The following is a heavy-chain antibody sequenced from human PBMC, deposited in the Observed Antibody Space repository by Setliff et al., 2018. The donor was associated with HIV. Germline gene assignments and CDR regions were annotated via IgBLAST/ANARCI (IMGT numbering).Heavy chain of an antibody. Sequence: GASVKVSCKASGYIFTSYDFTWVRQAPGQGLEWMGWISAYNGNTNYAQKLQGRVTMTTDTSTSTAYMELRSLRSDDTAVYYCARDVDYTDAFDIWGQGTMVTVSS. CDR1: GYIFTSYD. J-gene: IGHJ3*02. CDR2: ISAYNGNT. CDR3: ARDVDYTDAFDI. D-gene: IGHD4-4*01. V-gene: IGHV1-18*01.